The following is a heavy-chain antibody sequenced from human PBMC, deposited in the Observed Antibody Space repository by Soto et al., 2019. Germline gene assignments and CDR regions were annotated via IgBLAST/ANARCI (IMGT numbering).Heavy chain of an antibody. CDR2: ISSSSTYI. CDR3: ATDRERGIAATIPYYFDY. CDR1: GFSFSDYT. Sequence: GGSLRLSCATSGFSFSDYTMNWVRQAPGKGLEWVSFISSSSTYIYYADSVKGRFTISRDNAKKSLYLQMNSLRAEDTAVYYCATDRERGIAATIPYYFDYWGQGTLVTVSS. V-gene: IGHV3-21*01. D-gene: IGHD5-12*01. J-gene: IGHJ4*02.